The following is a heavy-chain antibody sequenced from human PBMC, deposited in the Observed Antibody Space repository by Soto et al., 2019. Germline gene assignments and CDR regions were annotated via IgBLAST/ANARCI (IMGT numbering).Heavy chain of an antibody. CDR3: AKDQGSSWYEIDY. V-gene: IGHV3-23*01. D-gene: IGHD6-13*01. CDR1: GFTFSNYA. Sequence: EVQLLESGGGLVQPGGSLRLSCAASGFTFSNYAVTWVRQAPGKGLEWVSTSSGSGGSTYYADSVKGRFTSSRDNSKNTLYLQMNSLRAEETAVYYCAKDQGSSWYEIDYWGQGTLVTVSS. CDR2: SSGSGGST. J-gene: IGHJ4*02.